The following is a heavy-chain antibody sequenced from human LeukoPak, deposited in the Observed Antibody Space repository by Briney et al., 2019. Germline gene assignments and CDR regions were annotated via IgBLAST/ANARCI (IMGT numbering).Heavy chain of an antibody. V-gene: IGHV4-59*01. CDR2: IYYSGST. D-gene: IGHD3-3*01. J-gene: IGHJ4*02. CDR1: GGSISSYY. CDR3: ARVSSYYDFWSGPYFDY. Sequence: KPSETLSLTCTVSGGSISSYYWSWIRQPPGKGLEWIGYIYYSGSTNYNPSLKSRVTISVDTSKNQFSLKLSSVTAADTAVYYCARVSSYYDFWSGPYFDYWGQGTLVTVSS.